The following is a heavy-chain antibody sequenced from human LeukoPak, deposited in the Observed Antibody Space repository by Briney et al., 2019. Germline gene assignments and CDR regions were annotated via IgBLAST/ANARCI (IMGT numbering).Heavy chain of an antibody. D-gene: IGHD3-16*01. V-gene: IGHV3-48*03. Sequence: GGSLRLSCAASGFTFSSYEMNWVRQAPGKGLGWVSYISSSGSTIYYADSVKGRFTISRDNAKNSLYLQMNSLRAEDTAVYYCARDHPASLGEFVDYWGQGTLVTVSS. CDR1: GFTFSSYE. J-gene: IGHJ4*02. CDR2: ISSSGSTI. CDR3: ARDHPASLGEFVDY.